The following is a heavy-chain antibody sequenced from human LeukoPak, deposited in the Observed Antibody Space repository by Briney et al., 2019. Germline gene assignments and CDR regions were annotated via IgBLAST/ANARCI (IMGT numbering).Heavy chain of an antibody. CDR1: GFTFDDYG. J-gene: IGHJ4*02. CDR2: INWNGGST. Sequence: GGSLRLSCAASGFTFDDYGMSWVRQAPGKGLEWVSGINWNGGSTGYADSVKGRFTISRDNSKNTLYLQMNSLRAEDTAVYYCAKAVAGGYFDYWGQGTLVTVSS. V-gene: IGHV3-20*04. CDR3: AKAVAGGYFDY. D-gene: IGHD6-19*01.